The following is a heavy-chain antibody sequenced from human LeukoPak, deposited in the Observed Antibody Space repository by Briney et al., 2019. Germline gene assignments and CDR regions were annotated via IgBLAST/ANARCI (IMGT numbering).Heavy chain of an antibody. CDR2: IYYSGST. D-gene: IGHD4-17*01. J-gene: IGHJ5*02. CDR3: ARGGTTVTPGLLWFDP. V-gene: IGHV4-59*01. Sequence: SETLSLTCTVSGGPISSYYWSWIRQPPGKGLEWIGYIYYSGSTKYNPSLKSRVTISVDTSKNQFSLKLSSVTAADTAVYYCARGGTTVTPGLLWFDPWGQGTLVTVSS. CDR1: GGPISSYY.